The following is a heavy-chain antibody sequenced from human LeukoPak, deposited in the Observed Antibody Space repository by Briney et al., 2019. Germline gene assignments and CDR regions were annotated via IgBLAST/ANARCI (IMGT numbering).Heavy chain of an antibody. CDR1: GFPFSSYW. V-gene: IGHV3-7*03. CDR3: ARGPSRRYSSSWSKLCSFDY. D-gene: IGHD6-13*01. CDR2: IKEGGSEK. J-gene: IGHJ4*02. Sequence: GGSLRLSCAASGFPFSSYWMSWVRAARGKGVEGVANIKEGGSEKYDVDSVKGRFTISRDNAENSLYLQMNSLRAEDTAVYYGARGPSRRYSSSWSKLCSFDYWGQGTLVTVSS.